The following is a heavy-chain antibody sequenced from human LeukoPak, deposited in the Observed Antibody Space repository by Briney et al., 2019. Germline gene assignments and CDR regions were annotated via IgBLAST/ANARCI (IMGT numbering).Heavy chain of an antibody. D-gene: IGHD2-2*01. J-gene: IGHJ5*02. V-gene: IGHV1-2*02. CDR3: ATNYCSSTSCYP. Sequence: GASVKVSCKASGYTFTGYYMHWVRQAPGQGLEWMGWINPNSGGTNYAQKFQGRGTMTRDTSIRTAYMERSRVRSDDTAVCYCATNYCSSTSCYPWGEGTLVTVSS. CDR2: INPNSGGT. CDR1: GYTFTGYY.